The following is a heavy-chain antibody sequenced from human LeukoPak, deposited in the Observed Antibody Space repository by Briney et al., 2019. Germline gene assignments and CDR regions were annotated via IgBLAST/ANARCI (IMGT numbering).Heavy chain of an antibody. V-gene: IGHV3-23*01. CDR1: GCTFSSYG. Sequence: WGSLRLSCAASGCTFSSYGMSWIRQPPGKGLEWVSAISGSGGSTYYADSVKGRFTIARDNSKNTLYLQMNSLRAEDTSVYYCAKDYCSGGSCRVLDYWGQGTLITVSS. J-gene: IGHJ4*02. D-gene: IGHD2-15*01. CDR3: AKDYCSGGSCRVLDY. CDR2: ISGSGGST.